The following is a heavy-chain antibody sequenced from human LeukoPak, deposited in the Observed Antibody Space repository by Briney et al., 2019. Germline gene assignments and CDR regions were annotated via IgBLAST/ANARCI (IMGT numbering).Heavy chain of an antibody. Sequence: SETLSLTCAVYGGSFSGYYWSWIRQPPGKGLEWIGEINHSGSTNYNPSLKSRVTISVDTSKNQFSLKLSSVTAADTAVYYCARGSDFWSRQFDYWGQGTLVTASS. D-gene: IGHD3-3*01. V-gene: IGHV4-34*01. J-gene: IGHJ4*02. CDR3: ARGSDFWSRQFDY. CDR1: GGSFSGYY. CDR2: INHSGST.